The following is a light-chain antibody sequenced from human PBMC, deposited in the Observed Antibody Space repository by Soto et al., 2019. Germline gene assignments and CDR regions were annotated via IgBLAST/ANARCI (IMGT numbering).Light chain of an antibody. CDR2: SNY. CDR1: SSNIGTNT. CDR3: AAWDASLNGWV. Sequence: QSVLTQPPSASGTPGQRVNISCSGSSSNIGTNTVNWYQQLPGAAPKLLIYSNYQRPSGVPDRFSGSKSGTSASLAITGLQSEDEADYYCAAWDASLNGWVFGGGTKLTVL. J-gene: IGLJ3*02. V-gene: IGLV1-44*01.